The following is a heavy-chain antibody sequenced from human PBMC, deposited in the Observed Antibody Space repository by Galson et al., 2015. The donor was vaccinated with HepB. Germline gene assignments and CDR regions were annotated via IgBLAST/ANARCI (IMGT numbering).Heavy chain of an antibody. CDR2: IYWDDDE. CDR3: AHGSGWLLDS. D-gene: IGHD6-19*01. V-gene: IGHV2-5*02. J-gene: IGHJ5*01. Sequence: PALVKPTQTLTLPCTFSGFSLSSNHVGVGWIRQPPGKALEWLAFIYWDDDERYSPSLRTRLTITKDTSKNRVVLTLTNVDPVDTATYYCAHGSGWLLDSWGQGTLVTVSS. CDR1: GFSLSSNHVG.